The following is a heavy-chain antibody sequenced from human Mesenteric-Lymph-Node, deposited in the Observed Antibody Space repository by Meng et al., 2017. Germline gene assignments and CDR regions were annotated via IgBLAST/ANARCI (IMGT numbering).Heavy chain of an antibody. V-gene: IGHV3-30*04. CDR3: ARDFPRILTGPGGSDY. CDR2: ISYDGSNK. Sequence: GESLKISCAASGFTFSSYAMHWVRQAPGKGLEWVAVISYDGSNKYYADSVKGRFTISRDNSKNTLYLQMNSLRAEDTAVYYCARDFPRILTGPGGSDYWGQGTLVTVSS. J-gene: IGHJ4*02. CDR1: GFTFSSYA. D-gene: IGHD3-9*01.